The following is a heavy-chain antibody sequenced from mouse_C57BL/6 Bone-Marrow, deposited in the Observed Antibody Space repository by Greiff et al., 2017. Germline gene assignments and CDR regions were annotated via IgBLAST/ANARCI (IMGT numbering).Heavy chain of an antibody. J-gene: IGHJ2*01. CDR1: GFNIKDDY. V-gene: IGHV14-4*01. CDR3: TTAYVSLFDY. Sequence: EVQGVESGAELVRPGASVKLSCTASGFNIKDDYMHWVKQRPEQGLEWIGWIDPENGDTEYASKFQGKATITADTSSNTAYLQLSSLTSEDTAVYYCTTAYVSLFDYWGQGTTLTVSS. CDR2: IDPENGDT. D-gene: IGHD6-5*01.